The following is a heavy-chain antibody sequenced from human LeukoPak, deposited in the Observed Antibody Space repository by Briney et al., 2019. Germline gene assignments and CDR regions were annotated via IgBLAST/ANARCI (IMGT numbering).Heavy chain of an antibody. CDR2: ISSSGSTI. J-gene: IGHJ4*02. CDR1: GFTFSDYY. Sequence: GGSLRLSCAASGFTFSDYYMSWIRQAPGKGLEWVSYISSSGSTIYYADSVKGRFTISRDNAKNSLYLQMNSLRAEDTAVYYCARGGAIQLWPFYYFDYWGQGTLVTVSS. V-gene: IGHV3-11*04. D-gene: IGHD5-18*01. CDR3: ARGGAIQLWPFYYFDY.